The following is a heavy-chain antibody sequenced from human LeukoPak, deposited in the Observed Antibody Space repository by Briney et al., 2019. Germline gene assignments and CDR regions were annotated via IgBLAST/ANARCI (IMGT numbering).Heavy chain of an antibody. CDR2: ISGSGGTT. CDR1: GFTFSSYA. V-gene: IGHV3-23*01. Sequence: GGSLRLSCAASGFTFSSYAMSWVRQAPGKGVEWVSAISGSGGTTYYADSVKGRFTIYRDNSKNTLFLQMNSLRAEDTAVYYCAKARTVIHYWGQGTLVTVSS. J-gene: IGHJ4*02. CDR3: AKARTVIHY. D-gene: IGHD2-21*02.